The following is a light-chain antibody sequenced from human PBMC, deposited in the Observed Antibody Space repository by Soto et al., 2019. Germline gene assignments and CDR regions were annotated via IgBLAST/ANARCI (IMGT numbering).Light chain of an antibody. CDR2: GAS. CDR3: QQYNKWPIT. J-gene: IGKJ5*01. Sequence: EIVLTQSPGTLSLSPGERATLSCRASQSVSTNLAWYQQKPGQAPRLLIYGASSRATGIPASFSGSGSGTEFTLTISSLQSEDSAVYYCQQYNKWPITFGQGTRLEIK. V-gene: IGKV3-15*01. CDR1: QSVSTN.